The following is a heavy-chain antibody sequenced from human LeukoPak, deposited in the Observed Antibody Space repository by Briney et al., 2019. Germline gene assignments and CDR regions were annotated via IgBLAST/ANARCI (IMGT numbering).Heavy chain of an antibody. D-gene: IGHD5-12*01. CDR2: IKQDGGEK. Sequence: PGGSLRLSCAASGFTFSSYWMSWLRQAPGKGLEWVANIKQDGGEKYYVDSVKGRFTISRDNAKNSLYLQMNSLRAEDTPAYYCAATIVVIVATDNAWGQGTLVTVSS. V-gene: IGHV3-7*01. CDR3: AATIVVIVATDNA. J-gene: IGHJ4*02. CDR1: GFTFSSYW.